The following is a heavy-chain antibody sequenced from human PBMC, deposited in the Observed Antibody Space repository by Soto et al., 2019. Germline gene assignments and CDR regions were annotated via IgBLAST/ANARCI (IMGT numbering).Heavy chain of an antibody. CDR2: IIPFHGIA. V-gene: IGHV1-69*04. J-gene: IGHJ6*03. CDR1: GYTFTSYG. CDR3: ARGRGVRRILYYYYHMDV. D-gene: IGHD3-10*01. Sequence: GASVKVSCKASGYTFTSYGISWVRQAPGQGLEWTGRIIPFHGIANYAQKFQGRVTITADKSTSTAYMELSSLRSEDTAVYYCARGRGVRRILYYYYHMDVWGKGTTVTVSS.